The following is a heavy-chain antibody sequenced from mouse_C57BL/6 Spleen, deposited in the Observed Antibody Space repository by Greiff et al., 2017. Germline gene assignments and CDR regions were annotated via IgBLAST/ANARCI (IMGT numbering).Heavy chain of an antibody. CDR1: GFTFSSYA. CDR3: ARDNYYGSSWFAY. D-gene: IGHD1-1*01. V-gene: IGHV5-4*03. Sequence: EVKVVESGGGLVKPGGSLKLSCAASGFTFSSYAMSWVRQTPEKRLEWVATISDGGSYTYYPANVKGRFTISRDNAKNNLYLQMSHLKSEDTAMYYCARDNYYGSSWFAYWGQGTLVTVSA. CDR2: ISDGGSYT. J-gene: IGHJ3*01.